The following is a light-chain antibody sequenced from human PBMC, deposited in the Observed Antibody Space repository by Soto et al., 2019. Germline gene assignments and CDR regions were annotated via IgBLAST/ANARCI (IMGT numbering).Light chain of an antibody. V-gene: IGLV2-8*01. Sequence: QSVLTQPPSASGSPGQSVTISCTGTSSDVGGYNYVSWFQQNPGKAPKLIIYEVTKRPSGVPDRFSGSKSGNTASLTVSGLQAEDEADYYCAPYGGNYVIFGGGTKLTVL. J-gene: IGLJ2*01. CDR3: APYGGNYVI. CDR1: SSDVGGYNY. CDR2: EVT.